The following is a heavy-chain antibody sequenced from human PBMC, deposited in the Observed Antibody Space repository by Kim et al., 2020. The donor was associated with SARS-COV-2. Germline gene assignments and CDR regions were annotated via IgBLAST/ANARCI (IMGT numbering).Heavy chain of an antibody. CDR1: GGSISSYY. Sequence: SETLSLTCTVSGGSISSYYWSWIRQPPGKGLEWIGYIYYSGSTNYNPSLKSRVTISVDTSKNQFSLKLSSVTAADTAVYYCARVAIAAHFNDAFDIWGQGTMVTVSS. CDR2: IYYSGST. J-gene: IGHJ3*02. CDR3: ARVAIAAHFNDAFDI. D-gene: IGHD6-6*01. V-gene: IGHV4-59*13.